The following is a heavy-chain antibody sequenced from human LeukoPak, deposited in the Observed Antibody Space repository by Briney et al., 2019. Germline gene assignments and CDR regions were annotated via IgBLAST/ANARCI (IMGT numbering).Heavy chain of an antibody. V-gene: IGHV3-23*01. J-gene: IGHJ4*02. D-gene: IGHD4-23*01. CDR1: GFTFSSYA. CDR2: ISGGGGTT. CDR3: AKDLGSVVTPPSLDY. Sequence: GGSLRLSCAASGFTFSSYAMTWVRQAPGKGLEWVSAISGGGGTTYYADSVKGRFTISRDNSKNTLYLQMNSLRAEDTAVYYCAKDLGSVVTPPSLDYWGQGTLITVSS.